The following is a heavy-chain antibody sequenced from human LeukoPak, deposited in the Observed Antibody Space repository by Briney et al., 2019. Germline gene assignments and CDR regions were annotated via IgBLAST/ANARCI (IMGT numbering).Heavy chain of an antibody. Sequence: GGSMRLSCAGSGFNFKSFEMKWVRQAPGKGLEWIAYISSGGNLMYYADSVKGRYAISRDNARNSLYLQKNSLRAEDTDLYYCVCLGDVSEIYYWGQGTLVTVSS. CDR2: ISSGGNLM. V-gene: IGHV3-48*03. D-gene: IGHD3-16*01. CDR3: VCLGDVSEIYY. J-gene: IGHJ4*02. CDR1: GFNFKSFE.